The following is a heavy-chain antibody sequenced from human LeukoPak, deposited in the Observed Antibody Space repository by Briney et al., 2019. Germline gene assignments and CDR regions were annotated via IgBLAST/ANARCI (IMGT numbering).Heavy chain of an antibody. Sequence: SETLSLTCTVSGGSISSRSYYWGWIRQPPGKGLEWIGSIYYSGSTYYNPSLKSRVTISVDTSKNQFSLKLSSVTAADTAVYYCARGWELIYYFDYWGQGTLVTVSS. CDR1: GGSISSRSYY. CDR3: ARGWELIYYFDY. J-gene: IGHJ4*02. V-gene: IGHV4-39*01. CDR2: IYYSGST. D-gene: IGHD1-26*01.